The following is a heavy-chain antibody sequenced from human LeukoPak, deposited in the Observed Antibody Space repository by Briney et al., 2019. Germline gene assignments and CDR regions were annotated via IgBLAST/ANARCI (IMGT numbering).Heavy chain of an antibody. D-gene: IGHD5-12*01. J-gene: IGHJ3*02. CDR2: ISWNSGSI. V-gene: IGHV3-9*01. Sequence: GRSLRLSCAASGFTFDDYAMHWVRHAPGKGLEWVSGISWNSGSIGYADSVKGRFTISRDNAKNSLYLQMNSLRAEDTALYYCAKDSANSGYDWGSDAFDIWGQGTMVTVSS. CDR1: GFTFDDYA. CDR3: AKDSANSGYDWGSDAFDI.